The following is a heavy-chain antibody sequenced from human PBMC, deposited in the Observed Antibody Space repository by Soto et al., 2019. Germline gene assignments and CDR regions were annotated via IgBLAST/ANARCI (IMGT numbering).Heavy chain of an antibody. CDR3: ANTLGYCSSTSCPKSPFDI. J-gene: IGHJ3*02. D-gene: IGHD2-2*01. CDR1: GFTFSDYY. CDR2: ISSSGSTI. Sequence: QVQLVESGGGLVKPGGSLRLSCAASGFTFSDYYMSWIRQAPGKGLEWVSYISSSGSTIYYADSVKGRFTISRDNAKNSLYLQMNSLRAEDTAVYYCANTLGYCSSTSCPKSPFDIWGQGTMVTISS. V-gene: IGHV3-11*01.